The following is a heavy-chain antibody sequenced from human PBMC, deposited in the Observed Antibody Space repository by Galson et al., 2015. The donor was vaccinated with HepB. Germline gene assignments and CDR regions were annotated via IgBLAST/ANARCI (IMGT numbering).Heavy chain of an antibody. Sequence: SVKVSCKASGYTFTSDHMHWVRQAPGQGLEWLGRINPSGGSTSYAQKFQGRVTMTKDTSTSTVYMELSSLRSEDTAVYYCARKAANYYDSSAYARGGFDPWGQGSLVTVSS. V-gene: IGHV1-46*01. CDR3: ARKAANYYDSSAYARGGFDP. J-gene: IGHJ5*02. CDR2: INPSGGST. D-gene: IGHD3-22*01. CDR1: GYTFTSDH.